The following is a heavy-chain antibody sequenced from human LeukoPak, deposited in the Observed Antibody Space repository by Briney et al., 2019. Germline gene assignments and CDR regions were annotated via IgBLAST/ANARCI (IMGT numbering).Heavy chain of an antibody. Sequence: PSQTLSLTCTVSGGSISSGDYYWSWIRQPPGKGLEWIGYIYYSGSTYCNPSLKSRVTISVDTSKNQFSLKLSSVTAADTAVYYCAREAMVRGVIEYYYFDYWGQGTLVTVSS. V-gene: IGHV4-30-4*01. CDR1: GGSISSGDYY. J-gene: IGHJ4*02. CDR3: AREAMVRGVIEYYYFDY. D-gene: IGHD3-10*01. CDR2: IYYSGST.